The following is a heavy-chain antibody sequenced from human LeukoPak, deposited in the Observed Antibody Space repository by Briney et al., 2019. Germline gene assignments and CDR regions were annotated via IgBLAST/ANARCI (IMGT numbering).Heavy chain of an antibody. CDR3: ARLPYDILTGYHDY. J-gene: IGHJ4*02. V-gene: IGHV4-39*07. D-gene: IGHD3-9*01. CDR2: IYYSGST. Sequence: SETLSLTCTVSGGSISSSSYYWGWIRQPPGKGLEWIGSIYYSGSTYYNPSLKSRVTISVDTSKNQFSLKLSSVTAADTAVYYCARLPYDILTGYHDYWGQGTLVTVSS. CDR1: GGSISSSSYY.